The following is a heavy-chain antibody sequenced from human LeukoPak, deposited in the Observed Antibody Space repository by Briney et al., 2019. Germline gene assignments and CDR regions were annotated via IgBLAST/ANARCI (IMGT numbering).Heavy chain of an antibody. CDR3: ARDHGRCGGDSAGYYFDY. CDR2: ISSSSSTI. V-gene: IGHV3-48*01. Sequence: GGSLRLSCAASGFTFSSYSMNWVRQAPGKGLEWVSYISSSSSTIYYADSVKGRFTISRDNAKNSLYLQMNSLRAEDTAVYYCARDHGRCGGDSAGYYFDYWGQGTLVTVSS. J-gene: IGHJ4*02. D-gene: IGHD2-21*02. CDR1: GFTFSSYS.